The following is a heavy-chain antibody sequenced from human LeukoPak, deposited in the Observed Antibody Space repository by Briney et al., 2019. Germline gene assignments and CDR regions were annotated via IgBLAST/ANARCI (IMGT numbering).Heavy chain of an antibody. D-gene: IGHD5-18*01. Sequence: GASVKVSCKASGFTFTDYYMHWVRQAPGQGLEWMGWINPNSGGTNYAQKSQGRVSMTRDTSIRTAYMELSSLRSDDTAVYYCAREDRYSYHFWGQGTLVTVSS. V-gene: IGHV1-2*02. J-gene: IGHJ4*02. CDR1: GFTFTDYY. CDR3: AREDRYSYHF. CDR2: INPNSGGT.